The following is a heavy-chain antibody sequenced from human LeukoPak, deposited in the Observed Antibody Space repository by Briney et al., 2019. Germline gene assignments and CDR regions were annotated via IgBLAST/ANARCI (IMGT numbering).Heavy chain of an antibody. CDR2: IYYSGST. Sequence: SETLSLTCTVSGGSISSYYWSWIRQPPGKGLEWIGYIYYSGSTNYNPSLKGRVTISVDTSKNQFSLKLSSVTAADTAVYYCAREVYSSPGDWFDPWGQGTLVTVSS. V-gene: IGHV4-59*01. CDR3: AREVYSSPGDWFDP. CDR1: GGSISSYY. D-gene: IGHD6-13*01. J-gene: IGHJ5*02.